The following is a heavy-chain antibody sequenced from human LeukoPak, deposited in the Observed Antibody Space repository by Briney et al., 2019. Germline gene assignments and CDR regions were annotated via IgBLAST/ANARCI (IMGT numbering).Heavy chain of an antibody. V-gene: IGHV4-30-4*08. CDR2: IYYSGST. Sequence: SVTLSLTYSVSGGSIGSGDYYWSWIRLPPGKGLEWIGYIYYSGSTYYNPSLKSLVTISVDTSKNQFSLKLSSVTAADTAVYYCARGFLEWLPIDYWGQGTLVTVSS. D-gene: IGHD3-3*01. CDR3: ARGFLEWLPIDY. J-gene: IGHJ4*02. CDR1: GGSIGSGDYY.